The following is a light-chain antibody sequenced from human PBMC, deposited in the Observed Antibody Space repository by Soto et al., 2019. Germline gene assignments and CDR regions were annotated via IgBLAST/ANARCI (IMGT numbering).Light chain of an antibody. Sequence: QSVLTQPASVSGSPGQSITISCTGASSDFGRYDSVSWYQHHPGTAPQLIIYEVSNRPSGVSNRFSGSKSGNTASLTISGLRAEDEADYYCNAPTSSNTWVFGGGTKLTVL. CDR3: NAPTSSNTWV. V-gene: IGLV2-14*01. J-gene: IGLJ3*02. CDR1: SSDFGRYDS. CDR2: EVS.